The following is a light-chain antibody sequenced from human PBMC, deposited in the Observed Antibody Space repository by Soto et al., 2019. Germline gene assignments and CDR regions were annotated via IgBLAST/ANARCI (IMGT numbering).Light chain of an antibody. CDR1: QRVSSS. V-gene: IGKV3-11*01. J-gene: IGKJ4*01. CDR3: KQRSNLPLT. CDR2: GAS. Sequence: EIVLTQSPATLSLSPGERATLSCRASQRVSSSLAWDQQKPGQAPRLLIYGASNRATVIPARFIGSGSVTVFTLTITSLEPEDLAMFYCKQRSNLPLTFGVGTKVEIK.